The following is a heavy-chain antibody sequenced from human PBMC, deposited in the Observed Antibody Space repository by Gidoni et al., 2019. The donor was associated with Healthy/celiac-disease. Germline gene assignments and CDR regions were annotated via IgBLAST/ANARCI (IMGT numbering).Heavy chain of an antibody. CDR2: IYYSGST. V-gene: IGHV4-30-4*01. D-gene: IGHD1-26*01. J-gene: IGHJ3*02. CDR3: ARSPSGSYYEDAFDI. CDR1: GGSFSSGDYY. Sequence: QVQLQESGPGLVKPSQTLSLTCTVSGGSFSSGDYYWSWIRQPPGKDLEWIGYIYYSGSTYYNPSLKSRVTISVDTSKSQFSLKLSSVTAADTAVYYCARSPSGSYYEDAFDIWGQGTMVTVSS.